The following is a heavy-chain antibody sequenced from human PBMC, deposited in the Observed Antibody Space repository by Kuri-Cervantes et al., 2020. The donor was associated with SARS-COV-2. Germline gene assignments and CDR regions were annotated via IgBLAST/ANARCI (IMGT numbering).Heavy chain of an antibody. CDR1: GFTFSTYA. CDR3: AKDLESQQLVRGLVYYYYYMDA. J-gene: IGHJ6*03. Sequence: GESLKISCAASGFTFSTYAMSWVRQAPGKGLEWVSGISGSGGSTYHADSVKGRFTISRDNSKNTLYLQMNSLRAEDTAVYYCAKDLESQQLVRGLVYYYYYMDAWGKGTTVTVSS. V-gene: IGHV3-23*01. D-gene: IGHD6-13*01. CDR2: ISGSGGST.